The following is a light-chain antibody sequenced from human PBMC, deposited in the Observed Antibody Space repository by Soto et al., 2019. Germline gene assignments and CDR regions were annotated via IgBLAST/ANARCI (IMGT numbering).Light chain of an antibody. CDR1: HDISNS. CDR2: AAS. CDR3: QKYNGAPPLFT. V-gene: IGKV1-27*01. Sequence: DIQMTQSPSSLSASVGDRVTITCRASHDISNSLAWYQQKPGQVPKLVIFAASTLQSGVPSRFRGSGSGTDLTLTINSLQPEDVATYYCQKYNGAPPLFTFGPGTKVDIK. J-gene: IGKJ3*01.